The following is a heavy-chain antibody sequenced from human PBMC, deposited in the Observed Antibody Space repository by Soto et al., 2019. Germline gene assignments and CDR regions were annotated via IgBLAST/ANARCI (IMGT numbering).Heavy chain of an antibody. Sequence: SVKVSCKASGGTFSSYTISWVRQAPGQGLEWMGRIIPILGIANYAQKFQGRVTITADKSTSTAYMELSSLRSEDTAVYYCAQSPAPLAVENSGWGQGTLVTVSS. J-gene: IGHJ4*02. CDR3: AQSPAPLAVENSG. V-gene: IGHV1-69*02. CDR2: IIPILGIA. D-gene: IGHD3-3*02. CDR1: GGTFSSYT.